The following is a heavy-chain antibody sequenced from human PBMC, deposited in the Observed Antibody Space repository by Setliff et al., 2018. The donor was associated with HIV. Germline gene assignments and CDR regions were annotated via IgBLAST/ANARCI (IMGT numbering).Heavy chain of an antibody. J-gene: IGHJ5*02. CDR1: GVSITSYY. V-gene: IGHV4-59*01. CDR2: IYFSGGT. CDR3: ARDNPSAHWFDP. Sequence: SETLSLTCTVSGVSITSYYWSWVRQSPGKGLQWTGYIYFSGGTHYNPSLKSRVTISIDRSKNQFSLKLSSVTPADTAIYYCARDNPSAHWFDPWGHGTLVTVSS.